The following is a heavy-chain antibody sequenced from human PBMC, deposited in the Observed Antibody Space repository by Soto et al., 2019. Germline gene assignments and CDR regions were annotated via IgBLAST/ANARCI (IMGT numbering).Heavy chain of an antibody. Sequence: QVQLQQWGAGLVKPSETLSLTCAVYGGSFSGYYWSWIRQPPGKGLEWIGEINHSGSTNYNPSLKSRVTISVDTSKNQFSLKLSSVTAADTAVYYCATLTSADYWGQGTLVTVSS. CDR3: ATLTSADY. J-gene: IGHJ4*02. CDR1: GGSFSGYY. CDR2: INHSGST. V-gene: IGHV4-34*01.